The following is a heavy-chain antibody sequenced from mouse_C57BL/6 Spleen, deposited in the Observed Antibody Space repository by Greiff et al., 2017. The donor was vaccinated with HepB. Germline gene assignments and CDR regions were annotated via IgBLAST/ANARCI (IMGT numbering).Heavy chain of an antibody. CDR1: GYSITSGYY. Sequence: EVQLQESGPGLVKPSQSLSLTCSVTGYSITSGYYWNWIRQFPGNKLEWMGYISYDGSNNYNPSLKNRISITRDTSKNQFFLKLNSVTTEDTATYYCARVVTRRIFDYWGQGTTLTVSS. V-gene: IGHV3-6*01. D-gene: IGHD2-1*01. CDR3: ARVVTRRIFDY. J-gene: IGHJ2*01. CDR2: ISYDGSN.